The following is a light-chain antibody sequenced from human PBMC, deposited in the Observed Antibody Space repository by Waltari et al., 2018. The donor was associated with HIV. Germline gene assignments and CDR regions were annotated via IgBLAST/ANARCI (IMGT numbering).Light chain of an antibody. Sequence: QSVLTQPPSASGTPGQRVTISCSGRSSTIGINSVNWYQQLPGAAPTLLIYTNNQRPSGVPDRFSGSKSGTSASLAISGLQSEDEADYYCAAWDDSLNGFVFGAGTKVTVL. V-gene: IGLV1-44*01. CDR3: AAWDDSLNGFV. CDR2: TNN. J-gene: IGLJ1*01. CDR1: SSTIGINS.